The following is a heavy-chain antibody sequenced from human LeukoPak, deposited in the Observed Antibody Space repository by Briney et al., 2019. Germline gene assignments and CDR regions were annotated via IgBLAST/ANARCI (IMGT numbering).Heavy chain of an antibody. J-gene: IGHJ4*02. D-gene: IGHD3-10*01. CDR1: GFTFSSYE. Sequence: GGSMRLSCGASGFTFSSYEMNWVRQAPGKGLEWVANIKQDGSEKYYVDSVKGRFTISRDNAKNSLYLQMNSLRAEDTAVYYCARERFYYFDYWGQGTLVTVSS. V-gene: IGHV3-7*01. CDR3: ARERFYYFDY. CDR2: IKQDGSEK.